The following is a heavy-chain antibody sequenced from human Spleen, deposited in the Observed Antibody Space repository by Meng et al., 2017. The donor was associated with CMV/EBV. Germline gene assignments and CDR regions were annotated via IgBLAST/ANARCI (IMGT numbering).Heavy chain of an antibody. CDR3: ARDSSLYGSEFTFDY. Sequence: SGFAVSRHYMIWIRPAPGKGLGWVSVIYRDGSTSYADSVKGRFVISRDDSRNTLSLQMNSLRVEDTAIYYCARDSSLYGSEFTFDYWGQGTLVTVSS. D-gene: IGHD3-10*01. V-gene: IGHV3-53*01. CDR2: IYRDGST. J-gene: IGHJ4*02. CDR1: GFAVSRHY.